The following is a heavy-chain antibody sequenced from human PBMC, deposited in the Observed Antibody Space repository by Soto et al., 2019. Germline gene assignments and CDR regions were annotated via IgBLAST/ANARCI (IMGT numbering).Heavy chain of an antibody. Sequence: PGGSLRLSCAGSGFMFSSFAMTWVRQAPGKGLEWVSTTRSNGEHTYYADSVKGRFTVSRDNSKNTLFLEMSSLRAEDSAIYYCARESPPIQAIDYWGQGTLVTVS. D-gene: IGHD5-18*01. CDR1: GFMFSSFA. V-gene: IGHV3-23*01. J-gene: IGHJ4*02. CDR3: ARESPPIQAIDY. CDR2: TRSNGEHT.